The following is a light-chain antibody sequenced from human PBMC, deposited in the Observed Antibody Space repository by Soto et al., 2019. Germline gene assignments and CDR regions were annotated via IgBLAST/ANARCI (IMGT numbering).Light chain of an antibody. CDR1: RSDIGSNF. CDR2: NSN. Sequence: QAVLSAPPCETGTPGQTVIISCSGSRSDIGSNFVNWYQHLPGTAPKLLIYNSNQRPSGVPDRFSGSKSGTSASLAISGLQSEDEADYYCAAWDDSLTGPVFGTGTKVTVL. J-gene: IGLJ1*01. V-gene: IGLV1-44*01. CDR3: AAWDDSLTGPV.